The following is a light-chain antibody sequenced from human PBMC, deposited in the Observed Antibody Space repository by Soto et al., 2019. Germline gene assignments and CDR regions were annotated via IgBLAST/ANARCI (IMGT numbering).Light chain of an antibody. J-gene: IGKJ4*01. Sequence: DIQMTQSPSSLSASVGDRVTVTCRPSQSIDNFLNWYQQKPGKAPNLLIYAASSLQSGVSSRFSGSGSGTDFTITISCLQSEDFANYYCQQYYSYPALTFGGGTKVDLK. CDR3: QQYYSYPALT. V-gene: IGKV1-39*01. CDR2: AAS. CDR1: QSIDNF.